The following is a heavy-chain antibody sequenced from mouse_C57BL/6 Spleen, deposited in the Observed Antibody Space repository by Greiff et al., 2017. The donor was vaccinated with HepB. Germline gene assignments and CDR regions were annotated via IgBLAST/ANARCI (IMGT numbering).Heavy chain of an antibody. D-gene: IGHD1-1*01. Sequence: QVQLKQSGPELVKPGASVKISCKASGYAFSSSWMNWVKQRPGKGLEWIGRIYPGDGDTNYNGKFKGKATLTADKSSSTAYMQLSSLTSEDSAVYFCARSMGDYYGSSFDYWGQGTTLTVSS. CDR3: ARSMGDYYGSSFDY. V-gene: IGHV1-82*01. J-gene: IGHJ2*01. CDR1: GYAFSSSW. CDR2: IYPGDGDT.